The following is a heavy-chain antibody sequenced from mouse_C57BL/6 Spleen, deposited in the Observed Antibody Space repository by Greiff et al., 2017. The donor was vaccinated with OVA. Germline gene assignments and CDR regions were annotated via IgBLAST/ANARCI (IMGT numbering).Heavy chain of an antibody. CDR3: ARLGASYYFDY. CDR2: ISSGSSTI. V-gene: IGHV5-17*01. D-gene: IGHD4-1*01. Sequence: EVMLVESGGGLVKPGGSLKLSCAASGFTFSDYGMHWVRQAPEKGLEWVAYISSGSSTIYYADTVKGRFTISRDNAKNTLCLQMTSLRSEDTAMYYCARLGASYYFDYWSQGTTITVSS. J-gene: IGHJ2*01. CDR1: GFTFSDYG.